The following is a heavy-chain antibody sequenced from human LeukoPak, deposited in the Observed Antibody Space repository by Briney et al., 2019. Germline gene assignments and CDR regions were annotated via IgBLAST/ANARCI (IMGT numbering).Heavy chain of an antibody. CDR1: GYTFTRYY. CDR3: ARDSSTSSLADP. V-gene: IGHV1-46*01. CDR2: IHPSSGST. J-gene: IGHJ5*02. Sequence: ASVKVSCKASGYTFTRYYMHWVRQAPGQGLEWMGIIHPSSGSTSYAQKFEGRVTLTRDTSTSTVYMEPISLRSEDTAVYYCARDSSTSSLADPWGQGTLVTVSS. D-gene: IGHD2-2*01.